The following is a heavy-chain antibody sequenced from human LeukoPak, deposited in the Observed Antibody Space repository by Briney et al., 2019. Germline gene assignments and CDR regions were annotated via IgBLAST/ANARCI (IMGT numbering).Heavy chain of an antibody. CDR2: ISWNSGSI. Sequence: SLRLSSAASGFTFYDYAMHWVRHAPGKGLEWVSGISWNSGSIGYADSGRGRVTISRDNAKNSLYLEMNSLRAEDTAVYYCAKDSYYDSSGYFDYWGQGTLVTVSS. CDR1: GFTFYDYA. J-gene: IGHJ4*02. D-gene: IGHD3-22*01. V-gene: IGHV3-9*01. CDR3: AKDSYYDSSGYFDY.